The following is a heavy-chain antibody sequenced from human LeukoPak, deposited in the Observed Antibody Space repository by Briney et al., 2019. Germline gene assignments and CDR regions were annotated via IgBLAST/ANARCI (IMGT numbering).Heavy chain of an antibody. CDR3: AREAFYFGRGSTAFDY. J-gene: IGHJ4*02. D-gene: IGHD3-10*01. Sequence: ASVKVSCKASQYALTGHYMHWVRQAPGQGLEWMGLINPNNGDTNSAQKFQGRVTMTRDMSIDTAYMELRRLRSDDTAVYYCAREAFYFGRGSTAFDYWGQGTLVTVSS. CDR1: QYALTGHY. CDR2: INPNNGDT. V-gene: IGHV1-2*02.